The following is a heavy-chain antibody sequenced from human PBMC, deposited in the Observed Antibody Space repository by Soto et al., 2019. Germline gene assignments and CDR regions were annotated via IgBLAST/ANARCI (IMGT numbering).Heavy chain of an antibody. J-gene: IGHJ4*02. CDR2: ISAYNTNT. V-gene: IGHV1-18*01. CDR1: GYTFTSYH. Sequence: QVQLVQSGAEVKKPGASVKVSCKTSGYTFTSYHISWVRQAPGQGLEWMGWISAYNTNTNYAQKFQGRVTVTTDTLTGTVYMELRSLRSDDTAVYYCARDTPPTDYWGQGTLVTVSS. CDR3: ARDTPPTDY.